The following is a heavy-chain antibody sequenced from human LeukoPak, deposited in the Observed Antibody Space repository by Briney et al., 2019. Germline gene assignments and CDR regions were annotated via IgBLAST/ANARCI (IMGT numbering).Heavy chain of an antibody. D-gene: IGHD2-8*01. CDR1: GYTFTGYY. CDR2: INPYTGDT. J-gene: IGHJ4*02. Sequence: ASVKVSCKASGYTFTGYYMHWVRQAPGQGLEWMGWINPYTGDTNYAQKFQGRVTMSRDTSISTAYLELSRLRSDDTAVYYCARAVTTNYFRPAVDWGQGSLVTVSS. V-gene: IGHV1-2*02. CDR3: ARAVTTNYFRPAVD.